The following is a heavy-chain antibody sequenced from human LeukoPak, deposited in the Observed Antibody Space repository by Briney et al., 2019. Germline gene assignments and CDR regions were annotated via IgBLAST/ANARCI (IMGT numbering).Heavy chain of an antibody. Sequence: SETLSLTCTVSGGSISSYYWTWIRQPPGKGLEWIGYIYYTGSTNYNPSLKSRVTISVGTSKNQFSLKLSSVTAADTAVYYCARPSRSISTAGAFDIWGQGTMVTVSS. D-gene: IGHD3-10*01. CDR2: IYYTGST. V-gene: IGHV4-59*01. CDR1: GGSISSYY. CDR3: ARPSRSISTAGAFDI. J-gene: IGHJ3*02.